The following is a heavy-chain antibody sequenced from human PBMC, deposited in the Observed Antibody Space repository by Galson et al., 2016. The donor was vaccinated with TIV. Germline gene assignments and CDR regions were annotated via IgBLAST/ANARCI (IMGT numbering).Heavy chain of an antibody. CDR2: IYWDDDK. CDR3: AHRRHTNYYYIDV. V-gene: IGHV2-5*02. CDR1: GFSLNTSGVS. Sequence: PALVKPTQTLTLTCSFSGFSLNTSGVSVGWVRQSPRKALEWLALIYWDDDKRYNPSLKTRLSITKDASKNHVVLRMTSMAPLDTATYYCAHRRHTNYYYIDVWGNGTTVTVSS. D-gene: IGHD1-26*01. J-gene: IGHJ6*03.